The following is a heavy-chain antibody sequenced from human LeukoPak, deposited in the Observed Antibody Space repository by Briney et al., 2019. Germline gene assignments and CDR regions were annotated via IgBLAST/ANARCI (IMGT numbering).Heavy chain of an antibody. CDR1: GGSISGGSYY. V-gene: IGHV4-61*01. D-gene: IGHD2/OR15-2a*01. CDR3: ARGEYGLFDY. CDR2: IYYSGST. J-gene: IGHJ4*02. Sequence: SETLCLTCTVSGGSISGGSYYWSWIRQPPGKGLEWIGYIYYSGSTKYNLSLKSRVTISVDTSKNQLSLKLSSVTAADTAVYYCARGEYGLFDYWGQGTLVTVSS.